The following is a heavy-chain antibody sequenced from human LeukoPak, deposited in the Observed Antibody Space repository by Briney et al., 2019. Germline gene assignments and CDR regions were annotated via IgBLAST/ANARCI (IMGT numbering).Heavy chain of an antibody. J-gene: IGHJ6*02. CDR3: ARGRWFGELWDYYGMDV. V-gene: IGHV1-46*01. Sequence: ASVKVSCKASGYTFTSYYMHWVRQAPGQGLEWMGIINPSGGSTSYAQKFQGRVTMTRDTSTSTVYMELSSLRSEDTAVYYCARGRWFGELWDYYGMDVWGQGTTVTVSS. CDR2: INPSGGST. CDR1: GYTFTSYY. D-gene: IGHD3-10*01.